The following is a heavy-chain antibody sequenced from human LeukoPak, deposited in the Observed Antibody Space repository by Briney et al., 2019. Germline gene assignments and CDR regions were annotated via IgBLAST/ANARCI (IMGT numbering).Heavy chain of an antibody. D-gene: IGHD6-25*01. CDR3: ARSDHGSSTNWFDP. CDR1: GYTFTSYG. CDR2: ISAYNGNT. Sequence: ASVKVSCKASGYTFTSYGISWVRQAPGQGLEWMGWISAYNGNTNYAQKLQGRVTMTTDTSTSTAYMELRSLRSDDTAVYYCARSDHGSSTNWFDPWGQGTLVTVSS. J-gene: IGHJ5*02. V-gene: IGHV1-18*01.